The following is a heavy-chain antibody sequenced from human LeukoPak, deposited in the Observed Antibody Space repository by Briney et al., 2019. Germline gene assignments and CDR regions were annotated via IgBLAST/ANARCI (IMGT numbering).Heavy chain of an antibody. CDR1: GGTFSSYA. Sequence: SVKVSCKASGGTFSSYAISWVRQAPGQGLEWMGRIIPIFGTANYAQNVQGRVTITTDESTSTAYMELSSLRSEDTAVYYCARDRETYYYDSSGYYNGGLFDYWGQGTLVTVSS. CDR2: IIPIFGTA. D-gene: IGHD3-22*01. CDR3: ARDRETYYYDSSGYYNGGLFDY. J-gene: IGHJ4*02. V-gene: IGHV1-69*05.